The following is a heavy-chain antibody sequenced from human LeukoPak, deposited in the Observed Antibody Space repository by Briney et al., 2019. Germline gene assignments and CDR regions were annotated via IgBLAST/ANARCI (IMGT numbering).Heavy chain of an antibody. D-gene: IGHD4-17*01. Sequence: TGGSLRLSCAASGFTFSNYEMNWVRQAPGKGRECVSYIGSGGGSIYYADSVRGRFTSSRDNAKKSLFLQMNSLRVEDTAVYYCARDDYGGTFDAFDIWGQGAMVTVSS. V-gene: IGHV3-48*03. CDR1: GFTFSNYE. CDR2: IGSGGGSI. J-gene: IGHJ3*02. CDR3: ARDDYGGTFDAFDI.